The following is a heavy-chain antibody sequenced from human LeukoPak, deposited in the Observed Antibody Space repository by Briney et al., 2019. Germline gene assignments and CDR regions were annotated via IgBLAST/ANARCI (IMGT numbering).Heavy chain of an antibody. D-gene: IGHD6-19*01. V-gene: IGHV1-2*02. Sequence: ASVKVSCKASGYTFTGYYMHWVRQAPGQGLEWMGWINPNSGGTNYAQKFQGRVTMTRDTSISTAYMELSRLRSDDTAVYYCARHIAVAGKIYYMDVWGKGTTVTISS. CDR2: INPNSGGT. J-gene: IGHJ6*03. CDR1: GYTFTGYY. CDR3: ARHIAVAGKIYYMDV.